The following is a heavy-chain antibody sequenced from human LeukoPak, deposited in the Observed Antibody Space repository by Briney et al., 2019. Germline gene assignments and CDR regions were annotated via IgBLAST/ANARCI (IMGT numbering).Heavy chain of an antibody. J-gene: IGHJ6*02. CDR2: INTDESST. D-gene: IGHD3-10*01. CDR1: GFTFSGYR. CDR3: ARRHSYASGSSYAMDV. Sequence: GGSLRLSCVASGFTFSGYRMHWVRQAPGKGLVWVSRINTDESSTAYADSVKGRFTISRDNAKNTLYLQMNSLRAEDTAVYYCARRHSYASGSSYAMDVWGQGTTVTVSS. V-gene: IGHV3-74*01.